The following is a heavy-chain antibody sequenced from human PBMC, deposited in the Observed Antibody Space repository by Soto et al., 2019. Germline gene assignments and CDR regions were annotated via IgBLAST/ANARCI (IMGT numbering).Heavy chain of an antibody. CDR2: LSGSGGTT. Sequence: EVQLLESGGGLVQPGGSLRLSCAASGFTFSSYAMSWVRRAPGKGLEWVSGLSGSGGTTHYADSVKGRFTISRDNSKNTLYLQMNSLRVEDTAVYYCAKNRAYSGYDFDYWGQGTLVTVSS. D-gene: IGHD5-12*01. J-gene: IGHJ4*02. V-gene: IGHV3-23*01. CDR1: GFTFSSYA. CDR3: AKNRAYSGYDFDY.